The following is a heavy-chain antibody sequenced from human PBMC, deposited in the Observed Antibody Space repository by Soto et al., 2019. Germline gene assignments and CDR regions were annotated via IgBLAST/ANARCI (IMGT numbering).Heavy chain of an antibody. V-gene: IGHV4-39*01. Sequence: PSETLSLTCTVSGGSISSSSYCWGCIRQPPGKGLEWIASIDYTGNTFYNPSLTSRVTISVDTSKNQFSLKVTSVTAADTAVYYCARINKGYGTDSWGQGTLVTVSS. CDR2: IDYTGNT. D-gene: IGHD5-18*01. J-gene: IGHJ4*02. CDR3: ARINKGYGTDS. CDR1: GGSISSSSYC.